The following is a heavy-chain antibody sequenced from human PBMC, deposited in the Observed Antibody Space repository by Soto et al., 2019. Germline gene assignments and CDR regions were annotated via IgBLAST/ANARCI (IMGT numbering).Heavy chain of an antibody. J-gene: IGHJ5*02. CDR3: AKTYYYDRSGYYQNWFDP. V-gene: IGHV3-30-3*02. CDR1: GFTFSSYA. CDR2: ISFDGSNE. Sequence: QVQLVESGGGVVQPGWSLRLSCAASGFTFSSYAMHWIRQAPGKGLEWVAIISFDGSNEYYADSVKGRFTISRDNSKNTLYLQERSLRAEDTAVYYCAKTYYYDRSGYYQNWFDPWGQGTLVTVSS. D-gene: IGHD3-22*01.